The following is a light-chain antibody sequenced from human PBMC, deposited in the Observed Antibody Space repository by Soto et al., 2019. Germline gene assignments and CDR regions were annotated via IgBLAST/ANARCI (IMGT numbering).Light chain of an antibody. CDR1: QSISRY. CDR2: VAS. CDR3: QQSYSTTIT. J-gene: IGKJ5*01. V-gene: IGKV1-39*01. Sequence: DIQMTQSPSSLSASVGDRVTITCRASQSISRYLNWYQQKQGKAPNIMIYVASSLQSEVPSRFSGSGSGTDGTITISSLKTEDGATYYCQQSYSTTITFGQGTRLEIK.